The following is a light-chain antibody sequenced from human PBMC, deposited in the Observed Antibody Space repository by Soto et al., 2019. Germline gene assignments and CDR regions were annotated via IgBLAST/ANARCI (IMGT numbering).Light chain of an antibody. V-gene: IGKV1-33*01. J-gene: IGKJ3*01. CDR1: QGITNC. CDR3: QQHNTLPIT. Sequence: DIQMTQSPSSLSASVGDRVTITCRASQGITNCLSWYQQKPGKAPQLLIYDASNLETGVPSRFSGSGSGTDLTFTINSLQPEDFATYYCQQHNTLPITFGPGTTVDI. CDR2: DAS.